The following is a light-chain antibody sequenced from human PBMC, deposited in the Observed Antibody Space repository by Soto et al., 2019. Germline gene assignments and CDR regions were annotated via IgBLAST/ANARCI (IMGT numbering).Light chain of an antibody. CDR3: QQRKKWPPIT. J-gene: IGKJ5*01. V-gene: IGKV3-11*01. Sequence: IVLTQSPATLSLSPGERATLSWRASQSVSSYLAWYQQKPGQAPRLLIYDASNRATGIPARFTGSGSGTDFILTISNIEAEDVAIYYCQQRKKWPPITFGQGTRLEI. CDR1: QSVSSY. CDR2: DAS.